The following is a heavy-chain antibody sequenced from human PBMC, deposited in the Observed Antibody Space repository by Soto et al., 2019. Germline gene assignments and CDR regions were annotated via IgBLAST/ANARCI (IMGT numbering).Heavy chain of an antibody. V-gene: IGHV3-23*01. CDR3: ARDIPGSGWSFDY. Sequence: EVQLLESGGGLVQPGGSLRLSCAAPGFTFSTYAMGWVRQAPGKGLEWVSAISASGGGTYYADSVKGRFTISRDNSKNTLFLQMNSLGAEDTAVYYCARDIPGSGWSFDYWGQGTLVTVSS. D-gene: IGHD6-19*01. J-gene: IGHJ4*02. CDR2: ISASGGGT. CDR1: GFTFSTYA.